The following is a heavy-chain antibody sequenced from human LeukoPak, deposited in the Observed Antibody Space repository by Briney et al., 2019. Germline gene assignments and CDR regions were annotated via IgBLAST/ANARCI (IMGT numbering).Heavy chain of an antibody. D-gene: IGHD6-25*01. V-gene: IGHV3-7*01. Sequence: PGGSLRLSCAASGFTFSSYWMNWARQAPGKGLEWVASINHNGNVNYYVDSVKGRFTISRDNAKNSLYLQMNSLRAEDMAVYYCARVAGRSVDYWGQGTLVTVSS. CDR3: ARVAGRSVDY. CDR2: INHNGNVN. CDR1: GFTFSSYW. J-gene: IGHJ4*02.